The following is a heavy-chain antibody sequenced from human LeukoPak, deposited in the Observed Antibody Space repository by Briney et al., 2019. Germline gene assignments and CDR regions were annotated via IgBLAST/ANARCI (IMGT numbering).Heavy chain of an antibody. V-gene: IGHV1-69*04. J-gene: IGHJ3*02. CDR1: GGTFSSYA. D-gene: IGHD3-22*01. CDR3: ARDSDLFYYDSSGYYYHAFDI. Sequence: SVKVSCKASGGTFSSYAISWVRQAPGQGLEWMGRIIPILGIANYAQKFQGRVMITADKSTSTAYMELSSLRSEDTAVYYCARDSDLFYYDSSGYYYHAFDIWGQGTMVTVSS. CDR2: IIPILGIA.